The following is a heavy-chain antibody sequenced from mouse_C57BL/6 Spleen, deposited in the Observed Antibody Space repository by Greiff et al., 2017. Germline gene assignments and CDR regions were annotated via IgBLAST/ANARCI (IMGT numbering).Heavy chain of an antibody. J-gene: IGHJ4*01. CDR3: ARGQLRLFYAMDY. D-gene: IGHD3-2*02. V-gene: IGHV1-55*01. CDR2: IYPGSGST. Sequence: VQLQQPGAELVKPGASVKMSCKASGYTFTSYWITWVKQRPGQGLEWIGDIYPGSGSTNYNEKFKSKATLTVDTSSSTAYMQLSSLTSEDSAVYYCARGQLRLFYAMDYWGQGTSVTVSS. CDR1: GYTFTSYW.